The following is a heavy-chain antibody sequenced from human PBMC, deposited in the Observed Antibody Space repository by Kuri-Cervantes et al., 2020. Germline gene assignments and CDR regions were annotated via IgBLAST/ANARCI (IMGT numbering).Heavy chain of an antibody. D-gene: IGHD2-2*01. J-gene: IGHJ3*02. CDR2: IYTSGST. CDR1: GGSISSYY. Sequence: SETLSLTCTVSGGSISSYYWSWIRQPAGKGLEWIGRIYTSGSTNYNPSLKSRVTISVDKSKNQFSLKLSSVTAADTAVYYCARDKVVGVVVPAAPGAFDIWGQGTMVTVSS. V-gene: IGHV4-4*07. CDR3: ARDKVVGVVVPAAPGAFDI.